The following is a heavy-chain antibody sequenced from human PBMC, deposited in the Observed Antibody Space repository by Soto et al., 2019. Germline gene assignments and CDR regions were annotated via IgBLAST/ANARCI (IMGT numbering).Heavy chain of an antibody. CDR2: INAGNGNT. CDR1: GYTFTSYA. V-gene: IGHV1-3*01. CDR3: ARVNLLLFGESDWFAP. Sequence: DSVNVSCKTSGYTFTSYAMHWVRRAPGQMHEMMGWINAGNGNTKYSQKFQGRVTITRDTSASTAYMELSSLRSEDTAVYYCARVNLLLFGESDWFAPWGQGTLVTVSS. D-gene: IGHD3-10*01. J-gene: IGHJ5*02.